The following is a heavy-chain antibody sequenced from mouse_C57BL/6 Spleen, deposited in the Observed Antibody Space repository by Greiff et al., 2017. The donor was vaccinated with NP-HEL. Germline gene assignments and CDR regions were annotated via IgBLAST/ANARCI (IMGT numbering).Heavy chain of an antibody. Sequence: DVMLVESGGGLVKPGGSLKLSCAASGFTFSDYGMHWVRQAPEKGLEWVAYISSGSSTIYYADTVKGRFTISRDNAKNTLFLQMTSLRSEDTAMYYCARENYYGSSHDYWGQGTTLTVSS. D-gene: IGHD1-1*01. CDR3: ARENYYGSSHDY. CDR1: GFTFSDYG. CDR2: ISSGSSTI. V-gene: IGHV5-17*01. J-gene: IGHJ2*01.